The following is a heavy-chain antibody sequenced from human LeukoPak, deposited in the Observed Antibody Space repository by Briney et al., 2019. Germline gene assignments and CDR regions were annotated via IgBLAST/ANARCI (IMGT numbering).Heavy chain of an antibody. CDR3: ARHNWSGDYGDYPWFDP. V-gene: IGHV4-59*08. CDR1: GGSISPYY. Sequence: ESGPTLVKPSETLSLTCTVSGGSISPYYWSWIRQPPGKGLEWIGYIYYSGSTNYNPSLKSRVTISVDTSKNQLSLKLSSVTAADTAMYYCARHNWSGDYGDYPWFDPWGQGTLVTVSS. D-gene: IGHD4-17*01. CDR2: IYYSGST. J-gene: IGHJ5*02.